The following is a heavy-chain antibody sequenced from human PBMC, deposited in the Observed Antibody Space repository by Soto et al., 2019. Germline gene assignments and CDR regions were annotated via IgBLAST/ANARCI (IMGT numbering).Heavy chain of an antibody. CDR2: IWYDGSNK. CDR1: GFTFSSYG. V-gene: IGHV3-33*01. D-gene: IGHD4-4*01. J-gene: IGHJ6*02. CDR3: ALCRYSNYDYYYYYGMDV. Sequence: GGSLRLSCAASGFTFSSYGMHWVRQAPGKGLEWVAVIWYDGSNKYYADSVKGRFTISRDNSKNTLYLQMNSLRAEDTAVYYCALCRYSNYDYYYYYGMDVWGQGTTVTVSS.